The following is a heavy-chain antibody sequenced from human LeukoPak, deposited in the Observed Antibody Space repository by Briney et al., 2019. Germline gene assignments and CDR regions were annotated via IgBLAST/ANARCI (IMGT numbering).Heavy chain of an antibody. CDR1: GYTFTIYY. CDR3: ARVSYYYDSSGYYLFDY. CDR2: INPSGGST. Sequence: ASVNVSCTASGYTFTIYYMHWVRQAPGQGLERMGIINPSGGSTSYAQKFQGRVTMTRDTSTSTVYMELSSLRSEDTAVYYCARVSYYYDSSGYYLFDYWGQGTLVTVSS. J-gene: IGHJ4*02. V-gene: IGHV1-46*01. D-gene: IGHD3-22*01.